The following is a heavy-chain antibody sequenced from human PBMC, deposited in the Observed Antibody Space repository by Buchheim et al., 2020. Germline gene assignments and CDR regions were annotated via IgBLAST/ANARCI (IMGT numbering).Heavy chain of an antibody. J-gene: IGHJ4*02. V-gene: IGHV4-34*01. D-gene: IGHD6-6*01. CDR2: INNSGST. CDR1: GGSFSGYY. CDR3: ARGLGGAARPFDY. Sequence: QVQLQQWGAGLLKPSETLSLTCAVYGGSFSGYYWSWIRQPPGKGLEWIGEINNSGSTNYNPSLKSRVTISVDTSKNHFSLKLSSVTAADTAVYYCARGLGGAARPFDYWGQGTL.